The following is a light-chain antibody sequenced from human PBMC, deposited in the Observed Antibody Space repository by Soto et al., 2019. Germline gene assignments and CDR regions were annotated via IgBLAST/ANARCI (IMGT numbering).Light chain of an antibody. CDR1: QSVSSN. CDR2: GAS. J-gene: IGKJ1*01. CDR3: QQYNNWLQET. Sequence: EILLTQSPATLSVSTGERVTLSCRASQSVSSNLAWYQQKPGQAPRLIIYGASTGANGIPARFSGSGSGTEFTLTIRSLQSEDFAVYYCQQYNNWLQETFGQGTKVDIK. V-gene: IGKV3-15*01.